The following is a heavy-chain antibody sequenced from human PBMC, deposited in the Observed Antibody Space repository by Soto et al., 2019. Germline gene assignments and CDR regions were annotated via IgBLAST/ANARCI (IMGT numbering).Heavy chain of an antibody. CDR2: IYPGDSDT. Sequence: PGESLKISCQGSGYSFTSYWIGWVRQMPGKGLEWMGVIYPGDSDTRYSPSFQGQVTISADKSITTAYLQWSSLKASDTAMYYCARYYYDSSGYLDAFDIWGQGTMVTVSS. CDR3: ARYYYDSSGYLDAFDI. CDR1: GYSFTSYW. D-gene: IGHD3-22*01. V-gene: IGHV5-51*01. J-gene: IGHJ3*02.